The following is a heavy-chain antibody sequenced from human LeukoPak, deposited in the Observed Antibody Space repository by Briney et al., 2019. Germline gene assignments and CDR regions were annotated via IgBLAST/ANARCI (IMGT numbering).Heavy chain of an antibody. CDR2: ISYDGSNK. CDR1: GFTFSSYA. V-gene: IGHV3-30-3*01. J-gene: IGHJ4*02. D-gene: IGHD2-2*01. CDR3: TSLSPVAPGIDW. Sequence: GGSLRLSCAASGFTFSSYAMHWVRQAPGKGLEWVAVISYDGSNKYYADSVKGRFTISRDNSKNTLYLQLNSLRAEDTAVYYCTSLSPVAPGIDWWGQGTLVTVSS.